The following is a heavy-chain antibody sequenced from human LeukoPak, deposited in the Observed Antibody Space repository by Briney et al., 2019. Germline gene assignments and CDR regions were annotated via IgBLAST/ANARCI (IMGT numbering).Heavy chain of an antibody. D-gene: IGHD2-21*01. J-gene: IGHJ4*02. CDR1: GFTFSSYA. CDR2: ISDSGGST. Sequence: GGSLRLSCAASGFTFSSYAMSWVRQAPGKGLEWVSGISDSGGSTYYADSVRGRFTISRDNSKNTLYLQMNSLRVEDAAVYYCARAPVTSCRGAYCYPFDYWGQGTLVTVSS. V-gene: IGHV3-23*01. CDR3: ARAPVTSCRGAYCYPFDY.